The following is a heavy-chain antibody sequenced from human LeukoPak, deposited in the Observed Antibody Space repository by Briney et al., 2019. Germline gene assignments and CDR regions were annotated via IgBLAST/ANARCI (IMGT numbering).Heavy chain of an antibody. Sequence: PSETLSLTCTVSGGSISSYYWGWIRQPPGKGLEWIGDVYYTGRTYYNPSLKSRVFISIDTSNNYFSLNLNFVTAADTAVYYCARRRYYDSTGYFEWGRGSLVTVSS. V-gene: IGHV4-59*04. CDR2: VYYTGRT. D-gene: IGHD3-22*01. J-gene: IGHJ1*01. CDR3: ARRRYYDSTGYFE. CDR1: GGSISSYY.